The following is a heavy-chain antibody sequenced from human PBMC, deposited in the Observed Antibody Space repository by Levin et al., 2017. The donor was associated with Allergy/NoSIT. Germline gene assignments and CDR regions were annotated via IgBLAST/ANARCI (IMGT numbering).Heavy chain of an antibody. J-gene: IGHJ6*03. CDR1: GLSFSDYS. V-gene: IGHV3-21*01. CDR2: ISSRSSFI. CDR3: VRATCSSPSCYGVYQYYYMDV. Sequence: KAGGSLRLSCAASGLSFSDYSMNWVRQAPGKGLEWVSFISSRSSFIYYADSVRGRFTISRDNVKNSLYLEMNSLRVDDTAVYYCVRATCSSPSCYGVYQYYYMDVWGKGTTVTVSS. D-gene: IGHD2-2*01.